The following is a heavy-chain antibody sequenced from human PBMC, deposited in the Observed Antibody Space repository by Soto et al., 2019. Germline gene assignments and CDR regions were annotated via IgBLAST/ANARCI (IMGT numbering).Heavy chain of an antibody. CDR1: GFTFSSYS. Sequence: LKISCAASGFTFSSYSMNWVRQAPGKGLEWVSSISSSSSYIYYADSVKGRFTISRDNAKNSLYLQMNSLRAEDTAVYYCARDDLYGDDAFDIWGQGTMVTVSS. V-gene: IGHV3-21*01. J-gene: IGHJ3*02. CDR2: ISSSSSYI. D-gene: IGHD3-10*01. CDR3: ARDDLYGDDAFDI.